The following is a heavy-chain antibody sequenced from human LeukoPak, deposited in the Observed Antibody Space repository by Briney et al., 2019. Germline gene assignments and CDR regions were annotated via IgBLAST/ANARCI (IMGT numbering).Heavy chain of an antibody. CDR3: ARLPTLNHQLTYSSWDAFDV. J-gene: IGHJ3*01. V-gene: IGHV3-48*04. D-gene: IGHD2-2*01. Sequence: GGSLRLSXAASGFGLSGYNMNWVRQAPGKGLEWVSHISITGDIIHYADSVKGRFTISRDNAKNSLFLQMNSLRAEDTAVYYCARLPTLNHQLTYSSWDAFDVWGQGTVVTVSS. CDR1: GFGLSGYN. CDR2: ISITGDII.